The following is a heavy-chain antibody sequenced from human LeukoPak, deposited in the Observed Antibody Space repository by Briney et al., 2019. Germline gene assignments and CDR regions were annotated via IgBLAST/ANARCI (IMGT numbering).Heavy chain of an antibody. CDR1: GFPFSSYA. J-gene: IGHJ6*02. CDR2: ISDSGGST. Sequence: LAGGSLRLSCSASGFPFSSYAMHWVRQAPGKELEYVSAISDSGGSTYYADSVKGRFTISRDNSKNTLYPQMSSLRAEDTAVYFCVRGYSFGPYGMDVWGQGTAVTVSS. D-gene: IGHD2-15*01. V-gene: IGHV3-64D*09. CDR3: VRGYSFGPYGMDV.